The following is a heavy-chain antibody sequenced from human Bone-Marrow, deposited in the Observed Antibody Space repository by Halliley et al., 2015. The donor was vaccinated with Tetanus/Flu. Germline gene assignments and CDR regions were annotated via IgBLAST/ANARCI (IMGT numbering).Heavy chain of an antibody. CDR2: IYYSGNP. D-gene: IGHD2-15*01. V-gene: IGHV4-31*02. CDR3: ARETSGHFDS. J-gene: IGHJ5*01. Sequence: KGLEWIGYIYYSGNPHYNPSLKSRVTISVDTSKNQFSVKLPSVTAADTAVYYCARETSGHFDSWGQGTLVAVSS.